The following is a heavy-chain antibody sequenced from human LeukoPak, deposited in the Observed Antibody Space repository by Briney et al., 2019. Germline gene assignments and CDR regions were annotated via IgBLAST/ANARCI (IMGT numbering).Heavy chain of an antibody. CDR3: ARRLVGGGSYYFDY. CDR1: GASISSYH. CDR2: IYTSGST. Sequence: SETLSLTCTVPGASISSYHWSWIRQPAGKGLEWLGRIYTSGSTNYNPSLKSRVTMSVDTSKNQFSLKLSSVTAADTAVYYCARRLVGGGSYYFDYWGQGTLVTVSS. J-gene: IGHJ4*02. V-gene: IGHV4-4*07. D-gene: IGHD1-26*01.